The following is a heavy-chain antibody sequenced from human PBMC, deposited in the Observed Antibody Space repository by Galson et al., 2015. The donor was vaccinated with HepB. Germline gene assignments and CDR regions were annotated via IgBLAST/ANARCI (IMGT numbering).Heavy chain of an antibody. V-gene: IGHV3-7*01. Sequence: SLRLSCAASEFTFSTYWMSWVRQAPGKGLESVANINLDGSQTFYVDSVKGRSTISRDNAKDSLFLQMNSLRAEDTAVYYCARDGDGAVEYDHWGQGTLVTVSS. CDR1: EFTFSTYW. D-gene: IGHD6-19*01. J-gene: IGHJ4*02. CDR3: ARDGDGAVEYDH. CDR2: INLDGSQT.